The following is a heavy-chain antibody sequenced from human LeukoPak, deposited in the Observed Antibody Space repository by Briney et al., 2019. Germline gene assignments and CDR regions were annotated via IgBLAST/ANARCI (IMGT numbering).Heavy chain of an antibody. V-gene: IGHV3-7*01. CDR1: GFTFSKTW. D-gene: IGHD2-21*01. J-gene: IGHJ4*02. Sequence: LPGGSLRLSCAASGFTFSKTWMSWVRQAPGKGLEWVACIMEDGSVQKYVDSVRGRFTISRDNARNSLYLQMNSLRVEDTAVYYCAKDRVGGALEFWGQGTLATVSS. CDR3: AKDRVGGALEF. CDR2: IMEDGSVQ.